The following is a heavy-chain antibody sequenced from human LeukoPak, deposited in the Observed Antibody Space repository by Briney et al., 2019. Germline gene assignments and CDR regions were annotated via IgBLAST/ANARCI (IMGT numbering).Heavy chain of an antibody. CDR3: ARGDDYGDYWGLY. Sequence: ASVKVSCKTSGGALGSYSISWVRQAPGQGLEWMGWISTYNGNTNYAQKLQGRVTMTTDTSTSTAYMELRSLISDDAAVYYCARGDDYGDYWGLYWGQGTLVTVSS. CDR2: ISTYNGNT. D-gene: IGHD4-17*01. J-gene: IGHJ4*02. CDR1: GGALGSYS. V-gene: IGHV1-18*01.